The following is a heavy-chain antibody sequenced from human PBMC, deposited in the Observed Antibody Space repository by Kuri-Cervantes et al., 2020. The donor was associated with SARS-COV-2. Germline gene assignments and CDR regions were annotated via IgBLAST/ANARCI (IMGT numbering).Heavy chain of an antibody. Sequence: ETLSLTCVASGFTFSAYTLNWVRQAPGKGLEWVSSITRSSVYISYADSLKGRFTISRDNAKNSLYLQMSSLRAEDTAVYYCARDLRLGKSLDYWGQGTLVTVSS. CDR1: GFTFSAYT. D-gene: IGHD7-27*01. CDR3: ARDLRLGKSLDY. J-gene: IGHJ4*02. CDR2: ITRSSVYI. V-gene: IGHV3-21*01.